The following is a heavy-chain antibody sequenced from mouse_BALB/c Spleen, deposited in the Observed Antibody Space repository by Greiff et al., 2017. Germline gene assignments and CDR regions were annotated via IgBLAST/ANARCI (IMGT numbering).Heavy chain of an antibody. J-gene: IGHJ3*01. V-gene: IGHV14-3*02. Sequence: EVQLQQSGAELVKPGASVKLSCTASGFNIKDTYMHWVKQRPEQGLEWIGRIDPANGNTKYDPKFQGKATITADTSSNTAYLHLSSLTSEDTAVYYCARRDYRSAWFAYWGQGTLVTVSA. CDR1: GFNIKDTY. D-gene: IGHD2-14*01. CDR3: ARRDYRSAWFAY. CDR2: IDPANGNT.